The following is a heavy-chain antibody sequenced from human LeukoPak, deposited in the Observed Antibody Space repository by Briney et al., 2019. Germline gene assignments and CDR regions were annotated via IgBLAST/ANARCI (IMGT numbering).Heavy chain of an antibody. CDR3: ARSRLGYSNFDF. V-gene: IGHV3-53*01. CDR2: IYGGGGT. Sequence: PGGSLRLSCAASGFSVSNNYMHWVRQAPGKGLEWVSVIYGGGGTDYADSVKGRLTISRGTSTNTVYLQMNSLRAEDTAVYYCARSRLGYSNFDFWGQGALVTVSS. CDR1: GFSVSNNY. D-gene: IGHD4-11*01. J-gene: IGHJ4*02.